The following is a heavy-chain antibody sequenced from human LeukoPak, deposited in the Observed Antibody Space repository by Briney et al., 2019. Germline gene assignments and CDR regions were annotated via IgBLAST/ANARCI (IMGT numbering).Heavy chain of an antibody. CDR1: GFTFRTYA. CDR2: ISGSGNGT. J-gene: IGHJ4*02. Sequence: GGSLRLSCTASGFTFRTYAMNWVRQAPGKGLEWLSGISGSGNGTYYADSVKGRFTISRDNSKNMVYLQMNSLTVEDAATYYCARRTMSAFDSWGQGTLLIVSS. CDR3: ARRTMSAFDS. V-gene: IGHV3-23*01. D-gene: IGHD5-24*01.